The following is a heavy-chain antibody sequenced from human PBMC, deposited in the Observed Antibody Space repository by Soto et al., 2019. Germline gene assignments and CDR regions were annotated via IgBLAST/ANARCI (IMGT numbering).Heavy chain of an antibody. D-gene: IGHD4-17*01. CDR3: ARTTAVPNTLRSRYFFDY. Sequence: TSETLSLTCSVSGGSVSDKTYYWSWIRQPPGKRLEWIGYVYYSGTTNYNPSLKSRVTISVDLSKNRFSLRLGSVTTADTALYYCARTTAVPNTLRSRYFFDYWGQGTLVTVSS. CDR1: GGSVSDKTYY. J-gene: IGHJ4*02. CDR2: VYYSGTT. V-gene: IGHV4-61*01.